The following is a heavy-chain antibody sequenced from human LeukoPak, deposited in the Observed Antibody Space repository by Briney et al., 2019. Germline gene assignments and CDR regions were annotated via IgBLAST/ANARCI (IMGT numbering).Heavy chain of an antibody. V-gene: IGHV1-69*13. CDR1: GGTFSSYT. CDR2: IIPIFGTA. D-gene: IGHD6-6*01. CDR3: ARGRYSSSINSMDV. Sequence: SVKVSCKASGGTFSSYTISWVRQAPGQGLEWMGGIIPIFGTANYAQKFQGRVAITADESTSTAYMELSSLRSEDTAVYYCARGRYSSSINSMDVWGQGTTVTVSS. J-gene: IGHJ6*02.